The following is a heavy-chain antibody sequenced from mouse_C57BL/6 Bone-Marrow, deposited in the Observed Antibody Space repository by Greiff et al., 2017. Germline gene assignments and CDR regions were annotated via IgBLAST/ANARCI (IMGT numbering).Heavy chain of an antibody. CDR2: IDPNSGGT. V-gene: IGHV1-72*01. Sequence: QVQLQQPGAELVKPGASVKLSCKASGYTFTSYWMHWVKQRPGRGLEWIGRIDPNSGGTKYNEKFKSKATLTVDKPSSTAYMQLSSLTSEDSAVSYCARGHYYGSLYYAMDYWGQGTSVTVSS. D-gene: IGHD1-1*01. CDR1: GYTFTSYW. CDR3: ARGHYYGSLYYAMDY. J-gene: IGHJ4*01.